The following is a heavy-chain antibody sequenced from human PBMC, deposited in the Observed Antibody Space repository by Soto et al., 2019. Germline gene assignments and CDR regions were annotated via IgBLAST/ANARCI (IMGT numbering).Heavy chain of an antibody. V-gene: IGHV4-34*01. Sequence: PSETLSLTCAVYGGSFSGYYWSWIRQPPGKGLEWIGEINHSGSTYYNPSLNSRVTLSIDMTNNHVSLILNSVTAADTAVYYCARVGPCVPYYYVSSPYTFENWFDSWGQGTLVTVSS. CDR3: ARVGPCVPYYYVSSPYTFENWFDS. CDR1: GGSFSGYY. CDR2: INHSGST. D-gene: IGHD3-22*01. J-gene: IGHJ5*01.